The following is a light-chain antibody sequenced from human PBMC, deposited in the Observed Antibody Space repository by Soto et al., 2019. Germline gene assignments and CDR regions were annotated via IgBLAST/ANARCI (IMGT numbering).Light chain of an antibody. CDR3: QQYNNWPQT. CDR2: DAS. Sequence: EIVMTQSPATLSGSPGERATLSCRASQSVSSDLAWYQKKPGQAPRLLIYDASTRATGIPARFSGSGSGTEFTLTISSLQSEDFAVYYCQQYNNWPQTFGQGTKVEIK. V-gene: IGKV3-15*01. J-gene: IGKJ1*01. CDR1: QSVSSD.